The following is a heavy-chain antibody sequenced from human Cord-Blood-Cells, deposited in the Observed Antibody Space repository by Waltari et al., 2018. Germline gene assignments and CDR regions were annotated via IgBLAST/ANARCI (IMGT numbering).Heavy chain of an antibody. CDR2: IIPSLGIA. CDR1: GGTFSSYA. V-gene: IGHV1-69*09. D-gene: IGHD3-10*01. CDR3: AGAGGSP. J-gene: IGHJ5*02. Sequence: QVQLVQSGAEVKKHGSSVKVSCKASGGTFSSYAISWVRQAPGQGLELMGRIIPSLGIANYAQKFQGRFTMTADKSTGTAYMELSSLRSEDTAVYYGAGAGGSPWGQGTLVTVSS.